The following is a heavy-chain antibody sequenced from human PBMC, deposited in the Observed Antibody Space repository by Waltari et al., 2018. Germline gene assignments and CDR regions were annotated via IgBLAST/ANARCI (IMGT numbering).Heavy chain of an antibody. J-gene: IGHJ6*03. CDR1: GGSISSYY. CDR3: ARGGVVPAAMTLDYYYYMDV. V-gene: IGHV4-59*01. D-gene: IGHD2-2*01. Sequence: QVQLQESGSGLVKPSETLSLTCPVSGGSISSYYWSWIRQPPGKGLEWIGYIYYSGSTNYNPSLKSRVTISVDTSKNQFSLKLSSVTAADTAVYYCARGGVVPAAMTLDYYYYMDVWGKGTTVTVSS. CDR2: IYYSGST.